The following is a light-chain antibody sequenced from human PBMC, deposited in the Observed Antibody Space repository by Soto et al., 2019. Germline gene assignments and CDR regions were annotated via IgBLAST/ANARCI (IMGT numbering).Light chain of an antibody. CDR3: AAWDDSLNGYV. Sequence: QSVLTPPPSASGTPGHRVTISCSGSSSNIGSNTVNWYQQRPGTAPKLLIYSNNQRPSGVPDRFSGSKSGTSASLAISGLQSEDEADYYCAAWDDSLNGYVFGTGTKVTVL. V-gene: IGLV1-44*01. CDR2: SNN. J-gene: IGLJ1*01. CDR1: SSNIGSNT.